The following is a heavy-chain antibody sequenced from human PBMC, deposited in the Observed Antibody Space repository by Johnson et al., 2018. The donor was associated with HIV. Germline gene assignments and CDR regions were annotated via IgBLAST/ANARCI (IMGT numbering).Heavy chain of an antibody. V-gene: IGHV3-66*02. CDR2: IYSGGNT. J-gene: IGHJ3*02. Sequence: VQLVESGGGLVQPGGSLRLSCAASGFTVSTNYMSWVRQAPGKGLEWVSVIYSGGNTYYADPVTGRFTISRDNSKNTLYLQMNSLRAEDTAVYYCARGYGVVIALLDAFDIWGQGTMVTVSS. CDR1: GFTVSTNY. D-gene: IGHD2-21*01. CDR3: ARGYGVVIALLDAFDI.